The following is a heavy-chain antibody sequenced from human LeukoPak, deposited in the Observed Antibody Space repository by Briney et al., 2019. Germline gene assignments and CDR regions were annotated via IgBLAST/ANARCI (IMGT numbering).Heavy chain of an antibody. V-gene: IGHV3-48*01. J-gene: IGHJ4*02. CDR2: INNDRSS. CDR1: GFTFSGYS. CDR3: ARDTDWSFHY. Sequence: PGGSLRLSCAASGFTFSGYSMNWVRQTPGKGPEWISYINNDRSSIADSVKGRFIISRDTAENSLFLQMNSLGVEDTALYYCARDTDWSFHYWGQGILVTVSS. D-gene: IGHD2-21*01.